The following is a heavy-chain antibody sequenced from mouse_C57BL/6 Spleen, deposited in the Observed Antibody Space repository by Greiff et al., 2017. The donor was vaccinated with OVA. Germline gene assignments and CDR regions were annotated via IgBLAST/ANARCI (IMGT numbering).Heavy chain of an antibody. J-gene: IGHJ2*01. CDR3: ARSGYYGSSRFDY. CDR2: IYPSDSET. D-gene: IGHD1-1*01. CDR1: GYTFTSYW. V-gene: IGHV1-61*01. Sequence: QVQLQQPGAELVRPGSSVKLSCKASGYTFTSYWMDWVKQRPGQGLEWIGNIYPSDSETHYNQKFKDKATLTVDKSSSTAYMQLSSLTSEDSAVYYCARSGYYGSSRFDYWGQGTTLTVSS.